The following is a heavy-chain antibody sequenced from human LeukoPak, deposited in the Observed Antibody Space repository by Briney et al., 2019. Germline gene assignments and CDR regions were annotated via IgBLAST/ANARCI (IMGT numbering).Heavy chain of an antibody. Sequence: QAGGSLRLSCAASGFTFRTYSMNWVRQAPGKGLEWLSYISSSSTTIYYADSVKGRFTISRDNAKSSLYLQTNSLRVEDTAVYYCARGDPMASYYYYYYMDVWGKGTTVTVPS. V-gene: IGHV3-48*01. CDR3: ARGDPMASYYYYYYMDV. CDR2: ISSSSTTI. D-gene: IGHD5-24*01. J-gene: IGHJ6*03. CDR1: GFTFRTYS.